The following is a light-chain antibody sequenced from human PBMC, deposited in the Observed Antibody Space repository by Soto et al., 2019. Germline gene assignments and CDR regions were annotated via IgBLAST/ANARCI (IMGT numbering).Light chain of an antibody. J-gene: IGKJ1*01. CDR3: QQYNSYWT. V-gene: IGKV1-17*03. CDR1: QGISNY. CDR2: DAS. Sequence: QMTRSPSAMSASVGDKVTINFRASQGISNYLAWFQQKPGKVPKLLIYDASSLESGVPSRFSGSGSGTEFTLTISSLQPDDFATYYCQQYNSYWTFGQGTKVDI.